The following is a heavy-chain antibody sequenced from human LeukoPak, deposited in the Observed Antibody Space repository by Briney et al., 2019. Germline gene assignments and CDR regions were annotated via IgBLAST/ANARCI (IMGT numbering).Heavy chain of an antibody. CDR2: INSDGSST. D-gene: IGHD3-10*01. CDR3: ARDMGFGELDY. V-gene: IGHV3-74*01. J-gene: IGHJ4*02. Sequence: GGSLRLSCAASGFTFSSYWMHWVRQAPGKGLVWVSRINSDGSSTSYADSVKGRLTISRDNAKNTLYLQMNSLRAEDTAVYYCARDMGFGELDYWGQGTLVTVSS. CDR1: GFTFSSYW.